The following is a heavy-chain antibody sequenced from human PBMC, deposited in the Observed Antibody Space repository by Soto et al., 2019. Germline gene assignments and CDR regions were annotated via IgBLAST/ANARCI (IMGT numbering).Heavy chain of an antibody. CDR1: GGSFNNDY. V-gene: IGHV4-59*01. CDR3: AGDRYFYDSAGYYRTLDS. Sequence: PSETLSLTCTISGGSFNNDYWTWIRQSPGKGLEWIGYIFHSGITDYNPSVKSRVTISIDKSKNLFSLKLTSVTAADTAVYYCAGDRYFYDSAGYYRTLDSWGQGILVTVSS. D-gene: IGHD3-22*01. CDR2: IFHSGIT. J-gene: IGHJ5*01.